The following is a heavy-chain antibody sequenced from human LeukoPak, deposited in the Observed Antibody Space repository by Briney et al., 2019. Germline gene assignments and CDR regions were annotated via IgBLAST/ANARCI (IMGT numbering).Heavy chain of an antibody. V-gene: IGHV4-59*01. CDR1: GGSISSYY. CDR2: IYYSGST. Sequence: SETLSLTCTVSGGSISSYYWSWIRQPPGKGLEWIGYIYYSGSTNYNPSLKSRATISVDTSKNQFSLKLSSVTAADTAVYYCARDRYYDSSGYYRFDYWGQGTLVTVSS. J-gene: IGHJ4*02. D-gene: IGHD3-22*01. CDR3: ARDRYYDSSGYYRFDY.